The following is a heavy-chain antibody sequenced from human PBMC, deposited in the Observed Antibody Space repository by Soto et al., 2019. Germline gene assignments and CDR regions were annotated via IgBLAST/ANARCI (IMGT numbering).Heavy chain of an antibody. J-gene: IGHJ6*02. Sequence: SETLSLTCAVYGGSFSGYYWSWIRQPPGKGLEWIGEINHSGSTNYNPSLKSRVTISVDTSKNQFSLKLSSVTAADTAVYYCARCLIVVPAAIQIRYYYYYGMDVWGQGTTDTVSS. CDR3: ARCLIVVPAAIQIRYYYYYGMDV. V-gene: IGHV4-34*01. CDR2: INHSGST. CDR1: GGSFSGYY. D-gene: IGHD2-2*02.